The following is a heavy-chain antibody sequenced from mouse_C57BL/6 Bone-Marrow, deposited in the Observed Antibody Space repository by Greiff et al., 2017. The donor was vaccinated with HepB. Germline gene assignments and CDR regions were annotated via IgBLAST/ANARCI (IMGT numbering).Heavy chain of an antibody. J-gene: IGHJ3*01. CDR1: GYTFTDYE. CDR2: IDPETGGT. D-gene: IGHD2-3*01. Sequence: QVQLKQSGAELVRPGASVTLSCKASGYTFTDYEMHWVKQTPVHGLEWIGAIDPETGGTAYNQKFKGKAILTADKSSSTAYMELRSLTSEDSAVYYCTRSDDGYYRYWFAYWGQGTLVTVFA. CDR3: TRSDDGYYRYWFAY. V-gene: IGHV1-15*01.